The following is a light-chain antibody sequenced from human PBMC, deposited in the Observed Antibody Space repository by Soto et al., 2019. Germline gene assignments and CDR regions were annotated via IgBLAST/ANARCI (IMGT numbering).Light chain of an antibody. Sequence: DNRTTHYPSTLSACVRDRVTITCQASQSISSWLAWYQQKPGKAPKLLIYDASSLESGVPSRFSGSGSGTEFTLTFSSMQPDDSATYYWQHYNTYSGTFGQGTKVDIK. CDR3: QHYNTYSGT. V-gene: IGKV1-5*01. CDR2: DAS. J-gene: IGKJ1*01. CDR1: QSISSW.